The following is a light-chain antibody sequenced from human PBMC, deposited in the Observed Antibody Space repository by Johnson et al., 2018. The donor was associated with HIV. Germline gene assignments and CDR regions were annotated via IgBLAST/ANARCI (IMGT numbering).Light chain of an antibody. CDR2: ENN. V-gene: IGLV1-51*02. J-gene: IGLJ1*01. CDR3: GTWDSRLSAA. Sequence: QSVLTQPPSVSAAPGQKVTISCSGSSSNIGNNYVSWYQQLPGTAPKLLIYENNKRPSGIPDRFSGSKSGTSATLGITGLQTGEEADYYCGTWDSRLSAAFGTWTKVPFL. CDR1: SSNIGNNY.